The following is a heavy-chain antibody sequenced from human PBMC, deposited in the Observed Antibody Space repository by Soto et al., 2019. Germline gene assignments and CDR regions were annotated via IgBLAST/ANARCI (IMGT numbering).Heavy chain of an antibody. D-gene: IGHD2-21*02. CDR3: ARDLWGYCGTDCYPLDV. CDR2: MYNTGST. V-gene: IGHV4-59*01. J-gene: IGHJ6*02. Sequence: SETLSLTCTVSGGSISSYYWSWIRQPPGKGLEWIGYMYNTGSTVYNPSFKSRVTISVDTSRNQFSLKLNSVTAADTAVYYCARDLWGYCGTDCYPLDVWGQGTTVTVSS. CDR1: GGSISSYY.